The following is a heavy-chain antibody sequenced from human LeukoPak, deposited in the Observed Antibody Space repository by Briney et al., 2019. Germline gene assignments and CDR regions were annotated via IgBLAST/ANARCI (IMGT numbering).Heavy chain of an antibody. CDR1: GFTFTNYA. J-gene: IGHJ2*01. V-gene: IGHV3-30*04. Sequence: GGSLRLSCAASGFTFTNYAMRWVRKAPAKGLEWVAVISYDETNKYYEDSVKGRFTISRDSSKNTLYLQMSSLRDEDTAVYYCAKNNDYGGSYWYFDLWGRGTLVTVSS. D-gene: IGHD4-23*01. CDR3: AKNNDYGGSYWYFDL. CDR2: ISYDETNK.